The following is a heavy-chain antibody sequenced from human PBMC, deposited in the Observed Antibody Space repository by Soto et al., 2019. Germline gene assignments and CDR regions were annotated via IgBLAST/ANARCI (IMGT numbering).Heavy chain of an antibody. CDR3: ARGSGLGHYFDN. Sequence: EVQLVESGGGLVQPGGSLRLSCAASGFTFSSYPMNWVRQAPGRGLEWVSCIVSPTTIYYADSVKGRFTISRDIAKTSLFLKLNSLGAEDRTGYFCARGSGLGHYFDNWGQGSLVTVSS. J-gene: IGHJ4*02. CDR1: GFTFSSYP. V-gene: IGHV3-48*01. D-gene: IGHD3-9*01. CDR2: IVSPTTI.